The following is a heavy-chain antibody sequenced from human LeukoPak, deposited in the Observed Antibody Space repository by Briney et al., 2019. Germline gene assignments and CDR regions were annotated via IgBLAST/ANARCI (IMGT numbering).Heavy chain of an antibody. CDR3: ARAGGYSDYDTCDP. J-gene: IGHJ5*02. CDR2: INPNSGGT. CDR1: GYTFTGYY. D-gene: IGHD5-12*01. Sequence: ASVKVSCKASGYTFTGYYMHWVRQAPGPGPEWMGWINPNSGGTNYAQKFQGRVTMTRDTSISTAYMDPTKLRSDDTAVYYCARAGGYSDYDTCDPWGQGTQVTVSS. V-gene: IGHV1-2*02.